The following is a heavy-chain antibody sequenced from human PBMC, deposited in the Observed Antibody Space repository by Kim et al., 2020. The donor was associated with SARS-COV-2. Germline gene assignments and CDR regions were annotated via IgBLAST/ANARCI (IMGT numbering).Heavy chain of an antibody. J-gene: IGHJ4*01. CDR1: GHFFTRDS. CDR3: LGGFFFVY. D-gene: IGHD3-16*01. Sequence: ASVKVSCKTSGHFFTRDSIHWVRQAPGQGLEWMGGIDCGNGNTIYSQKFQGRVTFTTDTSASTAYMELSFLRSEYSAVYYCLGGFFFVYCVLGSLFSFSS. V-gene: IGHV1-3*01. CDR2: IDCGNGNT.